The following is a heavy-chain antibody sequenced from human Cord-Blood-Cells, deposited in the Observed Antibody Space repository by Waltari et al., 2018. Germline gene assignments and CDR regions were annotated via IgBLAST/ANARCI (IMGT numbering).Heavy chain of an antibody. CDR3: ARGPYSSSWYYFDY. Sequence: QVQLVQSGAEVKKPGASVKVSCKASGYTFTGYYMHWVRQAPGQGLEWMGRIKPNSGGANYAKEFQGRVTMTRDTSISTAYMELSRLRSDDTVVYYWARGPYSSSWYYFDYWGQGTLVTVSS. D-gene: IGHD6-13*01. V-gene: IGHV1-2*05. CDR1: GYTFTGYY. J-gene: IGHJ4*02. CDR2: IKPNSGGA.